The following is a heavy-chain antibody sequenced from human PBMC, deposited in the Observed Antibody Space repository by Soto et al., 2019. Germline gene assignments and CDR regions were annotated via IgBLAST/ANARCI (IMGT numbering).Heavy chain of an antibody. V-gene: IGHV3-23*01. Sequence: GGSLRLSCAASGFTFSSYAMSWVRQAPGKGLEWVSAISGSGGSTYYADSVKGRFTISRGNSKNTLYLQMNSLRAEDTAVYYCAKGPPERRDGYNFGYWGQGTLVTVSS. CDR1: GFTFSSYA. CDR3: AKGPPERRDGYNFGY. D-gene: IGHD5-12*01. CDR2: ISGSGGST. J-gene: IGHJ4*02.